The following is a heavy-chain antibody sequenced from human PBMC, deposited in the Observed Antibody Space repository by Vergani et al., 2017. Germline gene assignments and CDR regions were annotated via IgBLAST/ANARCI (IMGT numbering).Heavy chain of an antibody. CDR1: GGSISSGSYY. CDR3: ARDQTGTTGDWFDP. Sequence: QVQLQESGPGLVKPSQTLSLTCTVSGGSISSGSYYWSWIRQPAGKGLEWIGRIYTSGSTNYNPSLKSRVTRSVDTSKNQFSLKLSSVTAADTAVYYCARDQTGTTGDWFDPWGQGTLVTVSS. V-gene: IGHV4-61*02. D-gene: IGHD1-1*01. CDR2: IYTSGST. J-gene: IGHJ5*02.